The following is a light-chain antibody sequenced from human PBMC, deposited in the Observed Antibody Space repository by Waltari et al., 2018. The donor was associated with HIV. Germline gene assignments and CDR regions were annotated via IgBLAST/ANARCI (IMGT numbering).Light chain of an antibody. J-gene: IGLJ3*02. CDR3: ATWDNSLSVWV. CDR1: SSNIGANY. CDR2: MND. Sequence: QSVVTQPPSASGTPGQRVTIPCSGSSSNIGANYVYWYQQFPGTTPKLLIYMNDRRPSGVPDRFSGSKSGTSASLAISGLRSEDEADYYCATWDNSLSVWVFGGGSKLTVL. V-gene: IGLV1-47*01.